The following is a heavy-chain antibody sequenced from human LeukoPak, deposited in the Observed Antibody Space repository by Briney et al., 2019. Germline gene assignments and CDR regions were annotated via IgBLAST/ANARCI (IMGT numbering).Heavy chain of an antibody. V-gene: IGHV1-24*01. CDR3: ATGRGLEMATSYFDY. CDR1: GYTLTELS. CDR2: FDPEDGET. J-gene: IGHJ4*02. D-gene: IGHD5-24*01. Sequence: ASVKVSCKVSGYTLTELSMHWVRQAPGKGLEWMGGFDPEDGETIYAQKFQGRVTKTEDTSTDTAYMELSSLRSEDTAVYYCATGRGLEMATSYFDYWGQGTLVTVSS.